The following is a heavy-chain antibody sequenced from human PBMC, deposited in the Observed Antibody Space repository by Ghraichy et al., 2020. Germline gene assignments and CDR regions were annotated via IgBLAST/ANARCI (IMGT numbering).Heavy chain of an antibody. J-gene: IGHJ4*02. CDR1: GGSFSGYY. Sequence: SETLSLTCAVYGGSFSGYYWSWIRQPPGKGLEWIGEINHSGSTNYNPSLKSRVTISVDTSKNQFSLKLSSVTAADTAVYYCARWDSSGGSCFDYWGQGTLVTVSS. CDR2: INHSGST. D-gene: IGHD2-15*01. V-gene: IGHV4-34*01. CDR3: ARWDSSGGSCFDY.